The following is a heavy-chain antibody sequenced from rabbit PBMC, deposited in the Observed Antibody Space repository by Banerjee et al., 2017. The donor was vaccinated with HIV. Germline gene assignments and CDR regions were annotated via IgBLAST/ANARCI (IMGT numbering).Heavy chain of an antibody. CDR1: GFSFSSSYW. Sequence: QEQLVESGGDLVQPEGSLTPTCTASGFSFSSSYWICWVRQAPGKGLEWIAYIYPDYGTTDYATWVNGRFTISLDNAQNTVFLRMTSLTAADTATYFCARGDYGDPVYFNLWGQGTLVTVS. CDR3: ARGDYGDPVYFNL. D-gene: IGHD2-1*01. V-gene: IGHV1S45*01. J-gene: IGHJ4*01. CDR2: IYPDYGTT.